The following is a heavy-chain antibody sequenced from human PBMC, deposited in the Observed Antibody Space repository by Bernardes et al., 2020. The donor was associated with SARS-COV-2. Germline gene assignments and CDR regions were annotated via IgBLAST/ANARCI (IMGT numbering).Heavy chain of an antibody. D-gene: IGHD6-19*01. J-gene: IGHJ4*02. V-gene: IGHV4-59*01. Sequence: SETLSLTCTVSGGSISDYYWTWIRQSPGQELEWIGYIDDRGSTNYNPSLKSRVTLLVDTSNNQFSLRLSSVTAADTAVYYCAREQWLAHYFDYWGQGTLVIVSS. CDR2: IDDRGST. CDR1: GGSISDYY. CDR3: AREQWLAHYFDY.